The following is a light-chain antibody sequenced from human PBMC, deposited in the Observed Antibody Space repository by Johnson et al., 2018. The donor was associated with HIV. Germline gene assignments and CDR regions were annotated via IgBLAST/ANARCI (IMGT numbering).Light chain of an antibody. Sequence: HSVLTQPPSVSAAPGQKVTISCSGSSSNIGNNYVSWYQQLPGTAPKVLIYDNNKRPSGIPDRFSGSKSGTSATLGITGLQTGDEADYYCGTWDSGLGAVYVFGPGTKVTVL. CDR2: DNN. CDR3: GTWDSGLGAVYV. CDR1: SSNIGNNY. J-gene: IGLJ1*01. V-gene: IGLV1-51*01.